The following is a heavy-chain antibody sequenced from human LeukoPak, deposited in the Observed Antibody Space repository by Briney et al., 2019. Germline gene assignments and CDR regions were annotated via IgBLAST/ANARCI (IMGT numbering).Heavy chain of an antibody. J-gene: IGHJ4*02. CDR2: INPNSGGT. V-gene: IGHV1-2*02. Sequence: VASVKVSCKASGYTFTGYYMHWVRQAPGQGLEWMGWINPNSGGTNYAQKLQGRVTMTTDTSTSTAYMELRSLRSDDTAVYYCAREGVKWEAFDYWGQGTLVTVSS. D-gene: IGHD1-26*01. CDR1: GYTFTGYY. CDR3: AREGVKWEAFDY.